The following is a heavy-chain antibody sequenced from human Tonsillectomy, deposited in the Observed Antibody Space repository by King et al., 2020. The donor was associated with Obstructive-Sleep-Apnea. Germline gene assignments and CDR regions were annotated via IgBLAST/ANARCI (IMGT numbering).Heavy chain of an antibody. V-gene: IGHV4-38-2*02. Sequence: VQLQESGPGLVKPSETLSLTCTVSGYSISSGYYWGWIRQPPGKGLEWIGSIYHSGSTYYNPSLKIRVTISVDTSKNQFSLKLSSVTAADTAVYYCARGVTGFDPWGQGTLVTVSS. CDR3: ARGVTGFDP. J-gene: IGHJ5*02. D-gene: IGHD2-21*02. CDR2: IYHSGST. CDR1: GYSISSGYY.